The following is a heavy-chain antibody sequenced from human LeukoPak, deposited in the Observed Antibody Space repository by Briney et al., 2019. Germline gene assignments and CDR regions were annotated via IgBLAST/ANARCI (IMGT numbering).Heavy chain of an antibody. CDR3: ARDLRRFVPPESHYFDY. Sequence: PGGSLRLSCAASGFTFSSYWMSWVRQAPGKGLEWVANIKQDGSEKYYVDSVKGRFTISRDNAKNSLYLQMNSLRAEDTAVYYCARDLRRFVPPESHYFDYWGQGTLVTVSS. J-gene: IGHJ4*02. CDR1: GFTFSSYW. V-gene: IGHV3-7*01. CDR2: IKQDGSEK. D-gene: IGHD6-6*01.